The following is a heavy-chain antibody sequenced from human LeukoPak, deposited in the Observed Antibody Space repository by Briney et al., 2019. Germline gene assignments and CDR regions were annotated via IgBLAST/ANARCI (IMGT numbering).Heavy chain of an antibody. Sequence: GGSLRLSCAASGFTFSSYGMHWVRQAPGKGLEWVAFIRYDGSNKYYADSVKGRFTISRDNSKNTLYLQMNSLRAEDTAVYYCAKEADPTIFGVVTTPYYFDYWGQGTLVTVSS. V-gene: IGHV3-30*02. CDR2: IRYDGSNK. D-gene: IGHD3-3*01. J-gene: IGHJ4*02. CDR1: GFTFSSYG. CDR3: AKEADPTIFGVVTTPYYFDY.